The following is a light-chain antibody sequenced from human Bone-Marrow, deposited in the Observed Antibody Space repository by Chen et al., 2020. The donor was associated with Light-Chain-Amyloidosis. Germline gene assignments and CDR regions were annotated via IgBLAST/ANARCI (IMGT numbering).Light chain of an antibody. CDR1: GNDVGGYNL. V-gene: IGLV2-23*03. CDR3: CSYSGRTTFVL. Sequence: QSAPPQPASVSGSPGQSITISCTGTGNDVGGYNLVSWYQQHPGKAPKLIMYEGPQRPSGISDRFSGSKSGNTASLTISGLQAEDESDFYCCSYSGRTTFVLFGGGTKLTVL. CDR2: EGP. J-gene: IGLJ2*01.